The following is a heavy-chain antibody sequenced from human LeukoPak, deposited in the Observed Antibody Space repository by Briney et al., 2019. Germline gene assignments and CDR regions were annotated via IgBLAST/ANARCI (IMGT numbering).Heavy chain of an antibody. CDR3: ARGTIVGATGGYYFDY. CDR2: ISGSGGST. CDR1: GFTFSSYA. D-gene: IGHD1-26*01. Sequence: PGGSLRLSCAASGFTFSSYAMSWVRQAPGKGLEWVSAISGSGGSTYYADSVEGRFTISRDNAKNSLYLQMNSLRAEDTAVYYCARGTIVGATGGYYFDYWGQGTLVTVSS. V-gene: IGHV3-23*01. J-gene: IGHJ4*02.